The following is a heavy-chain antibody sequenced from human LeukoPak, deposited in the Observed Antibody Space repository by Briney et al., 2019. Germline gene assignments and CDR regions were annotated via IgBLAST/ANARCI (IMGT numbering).Heavy chain of an antibody. J-gene: IGHJ6*03. CDR3: ARDSGSYSTYYYFYMDV. CDR1: GFTFNSYS. CDR2: ISSTSTTI. V-gene: IGHV3-48*01. D-gene: IGHD1-26*01. Sequence: GGSLRLSCAASGFTFNSYSMNWVRQAPGKGLEWVSYISSTSTTIYYADSVKGRFTISRDNVKKSLYLHMNSLRAEDSVVYYCARDSGSYSTYYYFYMDVWGKGTTLTVSS.